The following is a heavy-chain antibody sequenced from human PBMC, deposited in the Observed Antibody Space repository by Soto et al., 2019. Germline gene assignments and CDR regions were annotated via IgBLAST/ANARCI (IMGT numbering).Heavy chain of an antibody. CDR2: IKIKTDGGTT. CDR1: GFTFSNAW. Sequence: LRLSCAASGFTFSNAWMSWVRQAPGKGLEWVGRIKIKTDGGTTDYAAPVKGRFTISRDDSKNTLYLQMNSLKTEDTAVYYCTTPNMTQANWGQGTLVTVSS. CDR3: TTPNMTQAN. J-gene: IGHJ4*02. V-gene: IGHV3-15*01.